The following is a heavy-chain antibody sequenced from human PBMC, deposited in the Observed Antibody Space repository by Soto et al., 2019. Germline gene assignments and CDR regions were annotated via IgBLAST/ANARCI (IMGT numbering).Heavy chain of an antibody. V-gene: IGHV1-2*04. J-gene: IGHJ4*02. CDR2: INPKSGGT. D-gene: IGHD3-22*01. Sequence: ASVKVSCKASGYSFTDYHIHWVRQAPGQGLEWLGRINPKSGGTSTAQKFQGWVTMTRDRSISTVYMELTRLRSDDTAVYYCAREPNHYHDSDGYWFFEYWGQGTPVTVSS. CDR1: GYSFTDYH. CDR3: AREPNHYHDSDGYWFFEY.